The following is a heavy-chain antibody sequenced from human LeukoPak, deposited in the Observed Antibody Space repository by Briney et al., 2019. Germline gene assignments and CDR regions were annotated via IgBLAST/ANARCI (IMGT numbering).Heavy chain of an antibody. CDR2: IFSGGST. CDR1: GFTVSTNY. J-gene: IGHJ4*02. Sequence: GGSLRLSCAASGFTVSTNYMSWVRQAPGKGLEWVSVIFSGGSTYYADSVKGRFTISRDNSKNTLNLQMNSLRAEDTAVYYCARDKGGASSRSFDYWGQGTLVTVSS. D-gene: IGHD2-15*01. CDR3: ARDKGGASSRSFDY. V-gene: IGHV3-66*01.